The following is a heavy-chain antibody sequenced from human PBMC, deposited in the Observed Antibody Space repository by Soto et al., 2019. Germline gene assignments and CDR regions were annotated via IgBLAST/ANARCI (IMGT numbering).Heavy chain of an antibody. CDR2: VSYDGNKK. Sequence: QVHLVESGGGVVQPGGSLRLSCEGSGFTFRNYGIHWVRQAPDKGLEWVAVVSYDGNKKYYGDSVKGRFTISRDNSKTSVYLQVNSLRPEDTAVYYCAKDRSLGYCAGGDCYYYYGMDVWGQGTTVTGYS. J-gene: IGHJ6*01. CDR1: GFTFRNYG. D-gene: IGHD2-8*02. CDR3: AKDRSLGYCAGGDCYYYYGMDV. V-gene: IGHV3-30*18.